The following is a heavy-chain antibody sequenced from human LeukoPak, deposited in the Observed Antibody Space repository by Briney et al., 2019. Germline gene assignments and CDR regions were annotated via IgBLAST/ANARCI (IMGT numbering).Heavy chain of an antibody. CDR2: ISSSGSTI. CDR1: GFTFSDYY. Sequence: GGSLRLSCAASGFTFSDYYMSWIRQAPGKGLEWVSYISSSGSTIYYADSVKGRFTISRDNADNSLYLQMNSLRAEDTAVYYCVRQKYGDLGPFDIWGQGTLVTVSS. D-gene: IGHD7-27*01. J-gene: IGHJ3*02. CDR3: VRQKYGDLGPFDI. V-gene: IGHV3-11*01.